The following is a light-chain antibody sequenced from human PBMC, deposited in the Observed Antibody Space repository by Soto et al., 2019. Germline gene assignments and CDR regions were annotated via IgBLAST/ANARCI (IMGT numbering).Light chain of an antibody. CDR3: CAYAGSNTYV. CDR2: DAF. J-gene: IGLJ1*01. V-gene: IGLV2-23*01. Sequence: QSALSQPASVSGSPGQSIAISCTGTSSDVGSYNLVSWYQQHPGKAPKLMMYDAFRRPSGVSDRFSGSRSGNTASLTISGLQSEDEADYYCCAYAGSNTYVFGTGTKVTVL. CDR1: SSDVGSYNL.